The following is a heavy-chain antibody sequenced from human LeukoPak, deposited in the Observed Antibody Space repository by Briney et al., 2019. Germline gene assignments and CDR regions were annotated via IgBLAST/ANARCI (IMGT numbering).Heavy chain of an antibody. CDR3: ARAGGSGWYGKLDP. D-gene: IGHD6-19*01. CDR2: IYSGGDT. V-gene: IGHV4-4*09. J-gene: IGHJ5*02. Sequence: SETLSLTCTVSGASMDGYFWSWTRQPPGKGLEWIGFIYSGGDTSYSPSLRSRLTIAVDTSKSQFSLKLYSVTAADTAVYYCARAGGSGWYGKLDPWGQGTLVTVSS. CDR1: GASMDGYF.